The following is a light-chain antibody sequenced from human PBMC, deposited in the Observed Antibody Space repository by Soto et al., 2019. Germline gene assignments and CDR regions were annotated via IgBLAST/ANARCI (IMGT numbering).Light chain of an antibody. CDR1: QSIGSN. J-gene: IGKJ5*01. CDR2: GAS. CDR3: QQYNNWPPIT. Sequence: EIVMTQSPATLSVSPWESATLSCRASQSIGSNLAWYQQTPGQAPRLLIYGASTRAIDIPARFSGSGSGTEFILIISNLQSEDFAVYYCQQYNNWPPITFGQGTRLEIK. V-gene: IGKV3-15*01.